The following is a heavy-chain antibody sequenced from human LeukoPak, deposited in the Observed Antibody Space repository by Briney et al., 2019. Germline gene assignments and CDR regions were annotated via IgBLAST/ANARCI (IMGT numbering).Heavy chain of an antibody. CDR1: GFTFSTFA. V-gene: IGHV3-23*01. D-gene: IGHD6-13*01. CDR2: IFPSGGEI. Sequence: GGSLRLSCAASGFTFSTFAMIWVRQPPGKGLEWVSSIFPSGGEIHYADSVRGRFTISRDNSKSTLSLQMNSLRAEDTALYYCAKAGIGAAAGTDYDYWGQGTLVTVSS. CDR3: AKAGIGAAAGTDYDY. J-gene: IGHJ4*02.